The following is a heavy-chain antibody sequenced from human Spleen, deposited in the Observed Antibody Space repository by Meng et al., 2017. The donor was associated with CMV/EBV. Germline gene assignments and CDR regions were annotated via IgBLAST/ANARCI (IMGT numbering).Heavy chain of an antibody. CDR1: GGSFSGYS. D-gene: IGHD6-6*01. Sequence: LLKPSGTLSPTCAVFGGSFSGYSWSWSRQPPGKGLEWIGEINHSGSTNYNPSLKSRVTISVDTSENQFSLKLSSVTAADTAVYYCARGLPGLAARPGRWFDPWGQGTLVTVSS. CDR2: INHSGST. J-gene: IGHJ5*02. CDR3: ARGLPGLAARPGRWFDP. V-gene: IGHV4-34*01.